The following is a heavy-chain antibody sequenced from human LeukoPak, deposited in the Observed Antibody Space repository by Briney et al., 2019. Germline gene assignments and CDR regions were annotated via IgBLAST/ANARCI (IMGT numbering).Heavy chain of an antibody. CDR3: ARDPYSGSYVDYYYYYYMDV. J-gene: IGHJ6*03. CDR1: GITFSSYS. CDR2: ISSSSSYI. Sequence: PGGSLRLSCAASGITFSSYSMNWVRQAPGKGLEWVSSISSSSSYIYYVDSVKGRFTIYRDNAKNSLYLQMNSLRAEDTAVYYCARDPYSGSYVDYYYYYYMDVWGKGTTVTISS. D-gene: IGHD1-26*01. V-gene: IGHV3-21*01.